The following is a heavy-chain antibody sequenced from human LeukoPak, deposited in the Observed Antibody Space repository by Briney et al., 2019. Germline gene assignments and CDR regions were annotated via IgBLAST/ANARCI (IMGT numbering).Heavy chain of an antibody. J-gene: IGHJ4*02. CDR1: GFTFSSYS. CDR3: ASQAVAGTFDY. D-gene: IGHD6-19*01. Sequence: PGGSLRLSCAASGFTFSSYSMNWVRQAPGKGLEWVSYISSSSSTIYYADSVKGRFTISRDNAKNSLYLQMNGLRAEDTAVYYCASQAVAGTFDYWGQGTLVTVSS. CDR2: ISSSSSTI. V-gene: IGHV3-48*04.